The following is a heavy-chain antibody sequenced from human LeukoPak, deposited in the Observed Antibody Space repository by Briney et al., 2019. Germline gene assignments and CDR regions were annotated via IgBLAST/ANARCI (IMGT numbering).Heavy chain of an antibody. J-gene: IGHJ5*02. V-gene: IGHV3-66*02. CDR3: ARDLRSSSWYNWFDP. D-gene: IGHD6-13*01. Sequence: GGSLRLSCAASGFTVSSNYMSWVRQAPGKGLEWVSVIYSGGSTYYAASVKGRFTISRDNSKNTLYLQMNSLRAEDTAVYYCARDLRSSSWYNWFDPWGQGTLVTVSS. CDR2: IYSGGST. CDR1: GFTVSSNY.